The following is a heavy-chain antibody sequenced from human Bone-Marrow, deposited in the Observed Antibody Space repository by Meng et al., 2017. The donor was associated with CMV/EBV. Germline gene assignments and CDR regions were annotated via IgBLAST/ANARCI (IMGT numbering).Heavy chain of an antibody. V-gene: IGHV3-30*02. D-gene: IGHD6-13*01. CDR1: GFTFSSYG. CDR3: AKGTIAAAEPENYYYYYGMDV. CDR2: IRYDGSNK. Sequence: GESLKISCAASGFTFSSYGMHWVRQAPGKGLEWVAFIRYDGSNKYYADSVKGRFTISRDNSKNTLYLQMNSLRAEDTAVYYCAKGTIAAAEPENYYYYYGMDVWGQGPTVTGSS. J-gene: IGHJ6*01.